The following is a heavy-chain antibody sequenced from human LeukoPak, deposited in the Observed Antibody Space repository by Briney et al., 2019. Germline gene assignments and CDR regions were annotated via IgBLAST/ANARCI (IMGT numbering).Heavy chain of an antibody. CDR1: GFTFSSHW. V-gene: IGHV3-74*01. Sequence: GGSLRLSSAASGFTFSSHWMHWVRQVPGKGLMWVSRINANGGSTSYADSVKGRFTISRDNAKNTLYLQMNTLRPEDAAVYYCMYSGNYRFDYWGQGTLVTVSS. D-gene: IGHD1-26*01. J-gene: IGHJ4*02. CDR2: INANGGST. CDR3: MYSGNYRFDY.